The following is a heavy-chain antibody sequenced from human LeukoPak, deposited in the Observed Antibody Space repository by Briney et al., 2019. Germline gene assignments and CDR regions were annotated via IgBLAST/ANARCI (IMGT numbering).Heavy chain of an antibody. CDR3: ARAGLAYCGGDCPKYFQH. Sequence: ASVKVSCKASRYSFSDYFIHWVRQAPGQGLEWMGWINPKNGGTNPAEKFQGRVTMTRDTSLNTAFIELTGLTSDDSAVYFCARAGLAYCGGDCPKYFQHWGQGTLVTVSS. V-gene: IGHV1-2*02. CDR2: INPKNGGT. CDR1: RYSFSDYF. D-gene: IGHD2-21*02. J-gene: IGHJ1*01.